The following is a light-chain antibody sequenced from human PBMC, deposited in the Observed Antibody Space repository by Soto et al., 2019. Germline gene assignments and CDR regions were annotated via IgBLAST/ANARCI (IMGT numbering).Light chain of an antibody. CDR2: DTS. Sequence: EIVLTQSPGTLSLSVGERVTLSCRASQSVSSYLAWYQQTPGQTPRLLIYDTSNIATGTPDRFSGSGSGTDFTLTISRLQPEDFTVYYCQQYGSSPLTFGGGTTVEIK. J-gene: IGKJ4*02. V-gene: IGKV3-20*01. CDR1: QSVSSY. CDR3: QQYGSSPLT.